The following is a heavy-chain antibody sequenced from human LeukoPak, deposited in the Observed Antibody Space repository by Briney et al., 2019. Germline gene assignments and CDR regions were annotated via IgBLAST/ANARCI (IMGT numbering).Heavy chain of an antibody. CDR1: GGSISSGAYY. V-gene: IGHV4-31*03. CDR2: IYFSGGT. CDR3: ARVRIAAPDLYAFDI. Sequence: SETLSLTCTVSGGSISSGAYYWSCIRQHPGKGLEWIGYIYFSGGTYYNPSLKSRVTISVDTSKDQFSLNLSSVTAADTAVYYCARVRIAAPDLYAFDIWGQGTMVTVSS. J-gene: IGHJ3*02. D-gene: IGHD6-6*01.